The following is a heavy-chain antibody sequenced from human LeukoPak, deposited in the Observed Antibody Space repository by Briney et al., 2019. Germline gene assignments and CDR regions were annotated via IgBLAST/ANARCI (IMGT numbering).Heavy chain of an antibody. Sequence: SETLSLTCTVSGGSISSGGYYWSWIRQPPGKGLEWIGYIYHSGSTYYNPSLKSRVTISVDRSKNQFSLKLSSVTAADTAVYYCARGGGSGYYPPNNYYYMDVWGKGTTVTVSS. V-gene: IGHV4-30-2*01. CDR2: IYHSGST. CDR1: GGSISSGGYY. D-gene: IGHD3-22*01. J-gene: IGHJ6*03. CDR3: ARGGGSGYYPPNNYYYMDV.